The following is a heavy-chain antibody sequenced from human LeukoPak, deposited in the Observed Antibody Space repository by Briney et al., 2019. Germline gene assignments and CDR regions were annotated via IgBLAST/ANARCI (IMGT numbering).Heavy chain of an antibody. J-gene: IGHJ3*02. V-gene: IGHV4-31*03. CDR3: ATNEYNWNYKGAFDI. CDR1: GGSISSGGYY. D-gene: IGHD1-7*01. Sequence: SETLSLTCTVSGGSISSGGYYWSWIRQHPGKGLEWIGYIYYSGSTYYNPSLKSRVTISVDTSKNQFSLKLSSVTAADTAVYYCATNEYNWNYKGAFDIWGQGTMVIVSS. CDR2: IYYSGST.